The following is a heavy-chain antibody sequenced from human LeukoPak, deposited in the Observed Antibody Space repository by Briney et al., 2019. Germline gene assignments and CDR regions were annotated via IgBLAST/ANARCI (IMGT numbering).Heavy chain of an antibody. CDR1: GYALTGYY. CDR3: ARSSGFFYYFDY. CDR2: INPNIGDT. J-gene: IGHJ4*02. D-gene: IGHD3-22*01. V-gene: IGHV1-2*02. Sequence: ASVKVCCKASGYALTGYYFHWVRQAPGQGLEWVGWINPNIGDTNYAEKFQGRVTLTRDTSINIAYMELSRLTSDDTAVYYCARSSGFFYYFDYWGQGTLVTVSS.